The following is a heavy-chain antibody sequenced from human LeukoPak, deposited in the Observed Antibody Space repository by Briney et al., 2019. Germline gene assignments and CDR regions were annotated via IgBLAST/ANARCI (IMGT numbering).Heavy chain of an antibody. D-gene: IGHD5-12*01. CDR2: IIPIFGTA. CDR1: GGTFSSYA. CDR3: ARDRAVATIGGVDY. Sequence: VASVKVSCKASGGTFSSYAISWVRQAPGQGLEWMGGIIPIFGTANYAQKFQGRVTITADKSTSTAYMELSSLRSEDTAVYYCARDRAVATIGGVDYWGQGTLVTVSS. V-gene: IGHV1-69*06. J-gene: IGHJ4*02.